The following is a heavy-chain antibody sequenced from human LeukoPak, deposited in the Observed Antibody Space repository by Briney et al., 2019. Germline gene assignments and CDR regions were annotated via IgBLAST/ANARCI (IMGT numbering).Heavy chain of an antibody. J-gene: IGHJ4*02. D-gene: IGHD2-2*01. CDR1: GGSISSYY. Sequence: SETLSLTCTVSGGSISSYYWSWIRQPPGKGLEWIGYIYYSGSTNYNPSLKSRVTISVDTSKNQFSLKLSSVTAADTAVYRCARDERRYCSSTSCYYLHWGQGTLVTVSS. CDR3: ARDERRYCSSTSCYYLH. CDR2: IYYSGST. V-gene: IGHV4-59*12.